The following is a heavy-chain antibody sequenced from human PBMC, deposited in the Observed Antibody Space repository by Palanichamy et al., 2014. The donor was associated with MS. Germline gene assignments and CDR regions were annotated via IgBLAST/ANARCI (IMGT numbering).Heavy chain of an antibody. CDR3: ARGGCTDARCYYFDY. D-gene: IGHD2-15*01. V-gene: IGHV3-66*01. CDR1: GFTVSSSY. CDR2: IYSGGLT. Sequence: EVQLVESGGGLVQPGGSLRLSCAASGFTVSSSYMSWVRQAPGKGLEWVSVIYSGGLTYYADSVKGRFTISRDSSKNMLFVQMNSLSAEDTAVYCCARGGCTDARCYYFDYWGQGTLVTVSS. J-gene: IGHJ4*02.